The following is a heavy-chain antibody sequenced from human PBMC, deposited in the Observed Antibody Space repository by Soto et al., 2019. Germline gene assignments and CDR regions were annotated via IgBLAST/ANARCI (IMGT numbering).Heavy chain of an antibody. CDR3: ARGGIVVVVAATPSYYYYGMDV. CDR2: ISAYNGNT. V-gene: IGHV1-18*04. CDR1: GYTLTGYG. J-gene: IGHJ6*02. D-gene: IGHD2-15*01. Sequence: ASVKVSCKASGYTLTGYGISWVRQAPGQGLEWMGWISAYNGNTNYAQKLQGRVTMTTDTSTSTAYMELRSLRSDDTAVYYCARGGIVVVVAATPSYYYYGMDVWGQGTTVTVSS.